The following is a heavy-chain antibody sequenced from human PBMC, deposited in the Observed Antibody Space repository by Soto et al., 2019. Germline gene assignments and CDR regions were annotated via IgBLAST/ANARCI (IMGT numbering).Heavy chain of an antibody. CDR2: MNPNSGNT. CDR3: ARILSLQLKREFDY. CDR1: GYTFTSYD. D-gene: IGHD1-1*01. J-gene: IGHJ4*02. V-gene: IGHV1-8*01. Sequence: QVQLVQSGAEVKKPGASVKVSCKASGYTFTSYDIHWVRQATGQRLEWMGWMNPNSGNTGYAQKFQGRVTMTRNTSITTAYMELSSLRFEDTAVYFCARILSLQLKREFDYWGQGTLVTVSS.